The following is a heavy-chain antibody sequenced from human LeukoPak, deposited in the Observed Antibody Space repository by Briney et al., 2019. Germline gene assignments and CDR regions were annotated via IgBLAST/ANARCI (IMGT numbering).Heavy chain of an antibody. CDR1: GFTFNIYG. J-gene: IGHJ4*02. V-gene: IGHV3-30*02. CDR3: AKTSGYCSSTSCPSTSY. CDR2: IRYDGSNK. Sequence: GGSLRLSCAASGFTFNIYGMHWVRRAPGKGLEWVAFIRYDGSNKYYADSVKGRFTISRDNSKNTLYLQMNSLRAEDTAVYYCAKTSGYCSSTSCPSTSYWGQGTLVTVSS. D-gene: IGHD2-2*01.